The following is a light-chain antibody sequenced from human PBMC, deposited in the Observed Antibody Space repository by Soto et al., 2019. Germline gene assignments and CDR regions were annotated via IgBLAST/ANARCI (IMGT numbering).Light chain of an antibody. V-gene: IGKV1-39*01. CDR1: ESIGSY. Sequence: DIQMSQSPSSLSASVGDRVTITCRASESIGSYLNWYQQKPGRAPKLLIYAASRLQSGVPSRFSGSGSGTDFTLKISRVEAEDVGVYYCMQGTHWPPWTFGQGTKVEIK. CDR2: AAS. J-gene: IGKJ1*01. CDR3: MQGTHWPPWT.